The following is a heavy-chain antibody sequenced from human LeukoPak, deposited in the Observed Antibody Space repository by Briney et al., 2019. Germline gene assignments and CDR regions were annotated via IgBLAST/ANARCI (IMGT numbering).Heavy chain of an antibody. CDR1: GGTFSSYT. V-gene: IGHV1-69*02. Sequence: SVKVSCKASGGTFSSYTISWVRQAPGQGLEWMGRIIPILGIANYAQKFQGRVTITADKSTSTAYMELSSLRSEDAAVYYCATMTTVTTGIVWGQGTLVTVSS. CDR2: IIPILGIA. CDR3: ATMTTVTTGIV. D-gene: IGHD4-17*01. J-gene: IGHJ4*02.